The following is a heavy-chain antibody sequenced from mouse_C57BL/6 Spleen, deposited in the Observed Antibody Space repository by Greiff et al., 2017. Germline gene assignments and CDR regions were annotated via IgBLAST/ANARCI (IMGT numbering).Heavy chain of an antibody. CDR1: GYTFTSYW. V-gene: IGHV1-69*01. CDR3: ARKDY. CDR2: IDPSDSYT. J-gene: IGHJ2*01. Sequence: QVQLQQPGAELVMPGASVKLSCKASGYTFTSYWMHWVKQRPGQGLEWIGEIDPSDSYTNYNQKFKGKSTLTVDKSSSTAYMQRSSLTSEDAAVYYCARKDYWGQGTTRTVSS.